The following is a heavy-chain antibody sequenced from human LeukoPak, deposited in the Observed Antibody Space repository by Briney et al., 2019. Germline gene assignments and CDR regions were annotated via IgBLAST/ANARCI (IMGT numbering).Heavy chain of an antibody. J-gene: IGHJ4*02. CDR3: AREGHSLYYFDY. CDR2: ISFDESNK. CDR1: GFTFSSYA. Sequence: LSGGSLRLSCAVSGFTFSSYAMHWVRQAPGKGLEWVAVISFDESNKYYADSVKGRFTISRDNAKNSLYLQMNSLRAEDTAVYYCAREGHSLYYFDYWGQGALVTVSS. D-gene: IGHD5-18*01. V-gene: IGHV3-30*04.